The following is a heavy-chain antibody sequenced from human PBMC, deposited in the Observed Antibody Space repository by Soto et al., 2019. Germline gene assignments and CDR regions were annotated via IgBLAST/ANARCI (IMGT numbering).Heavy chain of an antibody. CDR2: INAGNGNT. CDR3: ARDPCGLPSSLMDV. CDR1: GYTFTSYA. Sequence: QVQLVQSGAEVKKPGASVKVSCKASGYTFTSYAMHWVRQAPGQRLEWMGWINAGNGNTKYSQKFQGRVTITRDTSASTAYMELSSLRSEDTAVYYCARDPCGLPSSLMDVWGKGTTVTVSS. J-gene: IGHJ6*04. D-gene: IGHD6-6*01. V-gene: IGHV1-3*01.